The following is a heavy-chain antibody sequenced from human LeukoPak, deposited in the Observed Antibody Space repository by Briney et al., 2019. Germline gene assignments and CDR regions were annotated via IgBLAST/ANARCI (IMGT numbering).Heavy chain of an antibody. CDR3: ARDLGSKWPNWYFDL. Sequence: SETLSLTCTVSGDSFTSVTDYWAWIRQPPGKGLEWIASGDYSGGTYYNPSLESRVAISADMSKNQISLKLTSVTGADTAVYYCARDLGSKWPNWYFDLWGRGTLVTVSS. CDR2: GDYSGGT. CDR1: GDSFTSVTDY. J-gene: IGHJ2*01. D-gene: IGHD5-12*01. V-gene: IGHV4-39*07.